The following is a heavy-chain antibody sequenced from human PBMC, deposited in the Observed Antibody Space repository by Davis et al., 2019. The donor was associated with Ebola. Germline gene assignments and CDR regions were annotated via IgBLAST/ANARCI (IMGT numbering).Heavy chain of an antibody. J-gene: IGHJ3*02. D-gene: IGHD2-2*01. Sequence: PGGSLRLSCAVYGGSFSGYYWSWIRQPPGKGLEWIGEINHSGSTNYNPSLKSRVTISVDTSKNQFSLKLSSVTAADTAVYYCARTLVPAATHAFDIWGQGTMVTVSS. CDR3: ARTLVPAATHAFDI. CDR2: INHSGST. CDR1: GGSFSGYY. V-gene: IGHV4-34*01.